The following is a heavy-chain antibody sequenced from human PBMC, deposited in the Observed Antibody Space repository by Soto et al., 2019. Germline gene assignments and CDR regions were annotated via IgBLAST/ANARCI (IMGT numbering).Heavy chain of an antibody. CDR1: GFTFSSYW. Sequence: EVQLVESGGALVQLRGSLRLSCAASGFTFSSYWMHWVRQAPGKGLVWVSRINSDGTITSHADSVKGRFTVSRDNAKNSLYLQMNSLRADDTAVYYCARVGYGNYHFDYWGQGILVTVSS. D-gene: IGHD4-17*01. CDR3: ARVGYGNYHFDY. J-gene: IGHJ4*02. V-gene: IGHV3-74*01. CDR2: INSDGTIT.